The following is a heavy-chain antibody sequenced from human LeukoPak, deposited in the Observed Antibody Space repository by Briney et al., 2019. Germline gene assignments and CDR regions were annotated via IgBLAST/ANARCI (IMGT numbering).Heavy chain of an antibody. D-gene: IGHD3-3*01. Sequence: PGGSLRLSCAASGFSFSNYAMNWVRQAPGKGLEWVSGVSGSGGSTKYADSVKGRFTISRDNSKNTLYLQMSSLRVEDTAVYYCANDRVFGILIGGGFDYWGQGTQLIVSS. CDR3: ANDRVFGILIGGGFDY. V-gene: IGHV3-23*01. J-gene: IGHJ4*02. CDR2: VSGSGGST. CDR1: GFSFSNYA.